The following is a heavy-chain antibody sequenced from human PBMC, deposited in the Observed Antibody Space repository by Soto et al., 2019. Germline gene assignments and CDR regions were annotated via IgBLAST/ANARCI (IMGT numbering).Heavy chain of an antibody. J-gene: IGHJ3*01. CDR2: ISASGSDT. Sequence: EVQLLESGGDLIQAGGSLRLSCAASGFTLSSYAPTWVRQGPGKGLEWVSVISASGSDTFFRDSVKGRFTISRDTSKNTLYLQMNSLRVEDTAVYYCAKTIVPAGIDAFDVWGRGTMVTVSS. CDR1: GFTLSSYA. V-gene: IGHV3-23*01. CDR3: AKTIVPAGIDAFDV. D-gene: IGHD2-2*02.